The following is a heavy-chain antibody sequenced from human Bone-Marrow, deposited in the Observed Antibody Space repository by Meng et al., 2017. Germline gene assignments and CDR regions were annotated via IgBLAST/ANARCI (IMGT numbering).Heavy chain of an antibody. V-gene: IGHV1-2*06. CDR1: GYTFTGYY. Sequence: ASVKVSCKASGYTFTGYYMHWVRQAAGQGLEWMGRINPNSGGTNYAQKFQGRVTMTRDTSISTAYMELSRLRSDDTAVYYGAGWVDTAMVTDVSYFDYWGQGTLVTVSS. CDR3: AGWVDTAMVTDVSYFDY. CDR2: INPNSGGT. J-gene: IGHJ4*02. D-gene: IGHD5-18*01.